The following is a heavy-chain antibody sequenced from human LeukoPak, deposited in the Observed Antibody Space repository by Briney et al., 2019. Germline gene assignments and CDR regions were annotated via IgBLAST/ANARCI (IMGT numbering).Heavy chain of an antibody. V-gene: IGHV3-30*04. Sequence: PGRSLRLSCAASGFTFSSYAMHWVRQAPGKGLEWVAVISYDGSNKYYADSVKGRFTISRDNSKNSLYLQMNSLRAEDTAVYYCARLPRPELLWFGELPQEGWFDPWGQGTLVTVSS. CDR3: ARLPRPELLWFGELPQEGWFDP. J-gene: IGHJ5*02. D-gene: IGHD3-10*01. CDR2: ISYDGSNK. CDR1: GFTFSSYA.